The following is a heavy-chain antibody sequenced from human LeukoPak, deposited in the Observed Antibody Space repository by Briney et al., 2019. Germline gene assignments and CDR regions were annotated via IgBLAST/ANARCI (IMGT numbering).Heavy chain of an antibody. D-gene: IGHD3-10*01. CDR2: IYYSGST. Sequence: PSETLSLTCTVSGGSISSYYWSWIRQPPGKGLEWIGYIYYSGSTNYNPSLKSRVTISVDTSKNQFSLKLSSVTAADTAVYYCARNRYYYGSRNYGVPTWFDPWGQGTLVTVSS. V-gene: IGHV4-59*08. CDR3: ARNRYYYGSRNYGVPTWFDP. J-gene: IGHJ5*02. CDR1: GGSISSYY.